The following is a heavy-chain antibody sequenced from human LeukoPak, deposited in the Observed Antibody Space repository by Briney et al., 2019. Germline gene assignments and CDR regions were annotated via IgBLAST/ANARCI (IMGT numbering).Heavy chain of an antibody. CDR2: ISHDGSNK. CDR1: GFTFSSYA. D-gene: IGHD2-15*01. CDR3: ASGGGPTVGAFDI. J-gene: IGHJ3*02. V-gene: IGHV3-30*04. Sequence: GRSLRLSCAASGFTFSSYAMHWVRQAPGKGLEWVAVISHDGSNKYYADSVKGRFTISRDNSKNTLYLQMNSLRAEDTAVYYCASGGGPTVGAFDIWGQGTMVTVSS.